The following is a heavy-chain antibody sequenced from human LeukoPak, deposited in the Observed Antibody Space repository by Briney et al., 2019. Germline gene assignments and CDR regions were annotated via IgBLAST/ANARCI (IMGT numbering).Heavy chain of an antibody. D-gene: IGHD6-13*01. Sequence: GGSLRLSCAASGFTFSSYAMSWVRQAPGKGLEWVSAISGSGGSTYYADSVKGRFTISRDNAKNSLYLQMNSLRAEDTAVYYCARESIEGSSWHFDYWGQGTLVTVSS. CDR2: ISGSGGST. CDR3: ARESIEGSSWHFDY. V-gene: IGHV3-23*01. CDR1: GFTFSSYA. J-gene: IGHJ4*02.